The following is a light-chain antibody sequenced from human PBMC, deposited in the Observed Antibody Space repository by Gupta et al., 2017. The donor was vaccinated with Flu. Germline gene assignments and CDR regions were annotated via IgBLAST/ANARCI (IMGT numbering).Light chain of an antibody. CDR2: YAS. CDR3: HQYGSSPRT. V-gene: IGKV3-20*01. Sequence: ERATLSCRASQSIDSSNLAWFQQRPGQAPRLLIYYASSRAPGIPDRFTGRGSGTDFTLIISRLEPEDFAVYFCHQYGSSPRTFGQGTKVEIK. CDR1: QSIDSSN. J-gene: IGKJ1*01.